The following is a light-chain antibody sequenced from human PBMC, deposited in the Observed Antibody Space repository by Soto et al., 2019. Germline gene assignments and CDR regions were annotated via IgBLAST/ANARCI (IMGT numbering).Light chain of an antibody. Sequence: EIVLTQSPGTLSLSPGERATLSCRASQSVSSSYLAWYQQKPGQAPRLLISGASSRATGIPDRFSGSGSGTDFTLAIRGLEPEDFAVYYCQQYGSSAWTFGQGTKVEIK. CDR1: QSVSSSY. J-gene: IGKJ1*01. V-gene: IGKV3-20*01. CDR2: GAS. CDR3: QQYGSSAWT.